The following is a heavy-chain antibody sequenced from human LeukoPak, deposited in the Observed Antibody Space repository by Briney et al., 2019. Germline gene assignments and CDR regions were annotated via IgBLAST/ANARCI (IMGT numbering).Heavy chain of an antibody. J-gene: IGHJ4*02. V-gene: IGHV1-2*04. D-gene: IGHD6-19*01. CDR3: ARGVAVAARYYFDY. CDR1: GYTFTGYY. CDR2: INPNSGGT. Sequence: ASVKVSCKASGYTFTGYYMHWVRQAPGQGLEWMGWINPNSGGTNYAQKFQGWVTMTRDMSISTAYMELSRLRSDDTAVYYCARGVAVAARYYFDYWGQGTLVTVSS.